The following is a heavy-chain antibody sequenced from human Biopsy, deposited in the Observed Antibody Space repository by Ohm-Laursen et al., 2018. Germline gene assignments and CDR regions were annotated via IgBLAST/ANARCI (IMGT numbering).Heavy chain of an antibody. D-gene: IGHD3-22*01. CDR3: VRGVDYYDPYHYYALDV. J-gene: IGHJ6*02. CDR1: GESFNGYY. V-gene: IGHV4-34*01. Sequence: TLSLTWAVYGESFNGYYWSWIRQTPGKGLEWIGEINHSGRTNYNPSLKSRVTISVDTSKNQSSLKVRSVTAADTAVYYCVRGVDYYDPYHYYALDVWGQGTTVTVSS. CDR2: INHSGRT.